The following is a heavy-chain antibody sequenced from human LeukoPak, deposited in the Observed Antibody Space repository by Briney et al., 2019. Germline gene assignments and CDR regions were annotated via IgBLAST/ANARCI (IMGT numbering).Heavy chain of an antibody. CDR3: ARDIGSGWDHTSYGWFDP. J-gene: IGHJ5*02. D-gene: IGHD3-10*01. CDR1: GGSISSYY. Sequence: SETLSLTCTVSGGSISSYYWSWIRQPAGKGLEWIGRIYTSGSTNYNPSLKSRVTMSVDTSKNQFSLKLSSVTAADTAVYYCARDIGSGWDHTSYGWFDPWGQGTLVTVSS. V-gene: IGHV4-4*07. CDR2: IYTSGST.